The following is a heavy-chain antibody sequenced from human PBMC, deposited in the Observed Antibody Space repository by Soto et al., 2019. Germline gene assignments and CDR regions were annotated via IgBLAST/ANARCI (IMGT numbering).Heavy chain of an antibody. Sequence: GGSLRLSCAASGFTFSSYAMSWVRQAPGKGLEWVSTISGSDGRTYSTDSVKGRFTISRDNSRNTAYLQMNSLRVEDTAVYYCAGVHPFPAHTGYDLMPTFFDSWGQGALVTVSS. D-gene: IGHD5-12*01. J-gene: IGHJ4*02. CDR3: AGVHPFPAHTGYDLMPTFFDS. CDR2: ISGSDGRT. CDR1: GFTFSSYA. V-gene: IGHV3-23*01.